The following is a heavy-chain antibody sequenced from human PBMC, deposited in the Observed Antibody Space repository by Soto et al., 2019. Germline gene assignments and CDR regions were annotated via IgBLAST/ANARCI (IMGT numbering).Heavy chain of an antibody. D-gene: IGHD3-3*01. Sequence: SETLSLTCAVSGGSISDGHHSWSWIRQPPGKGLEWIGYIHPEGSTYYNPSLKGLVTMSVDRSKNQFSLNLISVTAADTAVYYCAKEEWPGTNWFDHWGQGTLVTVSS. CDR2: IHPEGST. V-gene: IGHV4-30-2*01. J-gene: IGHJ5*02. CDR1: GGSISDGHHS. CDR3: AKEEWPGTNWFDH.